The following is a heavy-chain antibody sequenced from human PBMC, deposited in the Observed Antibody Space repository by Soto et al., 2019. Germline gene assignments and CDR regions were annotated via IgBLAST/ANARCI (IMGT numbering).Heavy chain of an antibody. V-gene: IGHV1-18*01. J-gene: IGHJ4*02. CDR3: ARAAYRSLWFLSH. Sequence: GASVKVSCKTSGYTFTNYGISWVRQAPGQGLEWMGWISAHTGNTNYAQKFQGRVTMTTDTSTSTAYMELRSLRSDDTAVYYCARAAYRSLWFLSHWAQGTLVTVSS. CDR1: GYTFTNYG. D-gene: IGHD3-9*01. CDR2: ISAHTGNT.